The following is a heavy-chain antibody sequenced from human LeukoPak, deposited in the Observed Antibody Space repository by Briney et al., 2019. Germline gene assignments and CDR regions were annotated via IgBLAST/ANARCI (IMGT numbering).Heavy chain of an antibody. D-gene: IGHD3-3*01. Sequence: SETLSLTCTVSGGSISSYYWSWIRQPPGKGLKWIGYIYYSGSTNYNPSLKSRVTISVDTSKNQFSLKLSSVTAADTAVYYCARHGPDFWSGYGVNYFDYWGQGTLVTVSS. CDR3: ARHGPDFWSGYGVNYFDY. V-gene: IGHV4-59*08. J-gene: IGHJ4*02. CDR2: IYYSGST. CDR1: GGSISSYY.